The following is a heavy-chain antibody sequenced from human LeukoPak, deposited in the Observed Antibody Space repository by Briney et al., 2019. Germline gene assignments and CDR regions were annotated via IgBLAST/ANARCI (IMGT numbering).Heavy chain of an antibody. CDR1: RFTFSSYV. Sequence: GGSLRLSCAASRFTFSSYVMHWVRQAPGKGLEYVSTISSNGGSTYYANSVKGRLTISRDNSKNTLYLQMGSLRAEDMAVYYCARGGCSSASCPLDYWGQGTLVTVSS. CDR2: ISSNGGST. J-gene: IGHJ4*02. V-gene: IGHV3-64*01. D-gene: IGHD2-2*01. CDR3: ARGGCSSASCPLDY.